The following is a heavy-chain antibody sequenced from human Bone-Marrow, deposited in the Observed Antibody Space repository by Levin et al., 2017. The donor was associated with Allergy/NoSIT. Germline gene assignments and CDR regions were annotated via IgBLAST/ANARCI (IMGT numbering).Heavy chain of an antibody. CDR1: GYTFTSYG. J-gene: IGHJ5*02. CDR2: ISAYNGNT. V-gene: IGHV1-18*01. CDR3: ARVLSLAVVVAAQYNWFDP. Sequence: ASVKVSCKASGYTFTSYGISWVRQAPGQGLEWMGWISAYNGNTNYAQKFQGGVTMTTDTSTSTAYLELNSLRSDDTAVYYCARVLSLAVVVAAQYNWFDPWGQGTLVTVSS. D-gene: IGHD2-15*01.